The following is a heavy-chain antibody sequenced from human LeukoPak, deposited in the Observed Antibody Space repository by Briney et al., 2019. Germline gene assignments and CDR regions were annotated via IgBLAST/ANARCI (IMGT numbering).Heavy chain of an antibody. CDR3: ARDSPKYYDSSGYYYAHGKRFDS. CDR2: IIPIFGSA. J-gene: IGHJ4*02. Sequence: ASVKVSCKASRDTFINNVISWLRQVPGQGLEWMGGIIPIFGSAAYAQKLQGRVTMTTDTSTSTAYMELRSLRSDDTAVYYCARDSPKYYDSSGYYYAHGKRFDSWGQGTLVTVSS. CDR1: RDTFINNV. V-gene: IGHV1-69*05. D-gene: IGHD3-22*01.